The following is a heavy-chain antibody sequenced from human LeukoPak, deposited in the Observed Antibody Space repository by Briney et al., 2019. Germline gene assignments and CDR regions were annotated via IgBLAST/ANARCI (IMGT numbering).Heavy chain of an antibody. CDR3: ASAAGNWFDP. CDR1: GGSIYRNGYY. D-gene: IGHD3-10*01. J-gene: IGHJ5*02. Sequence: SETLSLTCTVSGGSIYRNGYYWTWIRQHPGKGLEWIGYTYYSGSTYYNPSLKSRVSMSEDTSMNQFFLRLSSVTAADTAVYYCASAAGNWFDPWGPGTLVTVSS. CDR2: TYYSGST. V-gene: IGHV4-31*03.